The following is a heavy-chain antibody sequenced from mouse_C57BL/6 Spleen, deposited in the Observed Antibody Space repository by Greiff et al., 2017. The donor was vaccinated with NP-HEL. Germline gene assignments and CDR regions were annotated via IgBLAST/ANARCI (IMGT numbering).Heavy chain of an antibody. V-gene: IGHV1-81*01. CDR2: IYPRSGNT. Sequence: QVQLQQSGAELARPGASVKLSCKASGYTFTSYGISWVKQRTGQGLEWIGEIYPRSGNTYYNEKFKGKATLTADKSSSTAYMELRSLTSEDSAVYFSARFSSSYVNYAMDYWGQGTSVTVSS. D-gene: IGHD1-1*01. CDR3: ARFSSSYVNYAMDY. J-gene: IGHJ4*01. CDR1: GYTFTSYG.